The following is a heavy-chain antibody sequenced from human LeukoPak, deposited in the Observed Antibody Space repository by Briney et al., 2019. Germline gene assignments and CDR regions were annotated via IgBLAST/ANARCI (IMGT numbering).Heavy chain of an antibody. CDR1: GGSISGYY. Sequence: SETLSLTCTVSGGSISGYYWSWIRQPPGKGLEWIGYIHYIGSTNYNPFLKSRVTISVDTSKNQFSLKVSSVTAADTAVYYCARDVLPQDYWGQGTLVTVSS. J-gene: IGHJ4*02. V-gene: IGHV4-59*01. D-gene: IGHD2-15*01. CDR3: ARDVLPQDY. CDR2: IHYIGST.